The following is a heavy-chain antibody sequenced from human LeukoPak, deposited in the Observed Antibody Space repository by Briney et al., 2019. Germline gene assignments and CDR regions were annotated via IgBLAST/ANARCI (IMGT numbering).Heavy chain of an antibody. D-gene: IGHD3-3*01. V-gene: IGHV3-7*01. Sequence: GGSLRLSCAASRFTFSSYCMSWVRQAPGKGLEWVANIKQDVSEKYYVHSVRGRFTISIENTKNSLYVQMNGMRREDTAVYYCARWYFWRDDDFDIWGEGTMVTLS. CDR3: ARWYFWRDDDFDI. CDR2: IKQDVSEK. J-gene: IGHJ3*02. CDR1: RFTFSSYC.